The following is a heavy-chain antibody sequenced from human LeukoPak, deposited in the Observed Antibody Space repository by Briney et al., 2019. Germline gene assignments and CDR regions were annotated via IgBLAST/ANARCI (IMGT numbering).Heavy chain of an antibody. Sequence: SETLSLTCTVSGGSISSYYWSWIRQPPGKGLEWIGYIYYSGSTNYNPSLKSRVTISVDTSKNQFSLKLSSVTAADTAVYYCAREGNDYGDYNDYWGQGTLVTVSS. CDR3: AREGNDYGDYNDY. CDR2: IYYSGST. V-gene: IGHV4-59*01. J-gene: IGHJ4*02. D-gene: IGHD4-17*01. CDR1: GGSISSYY.